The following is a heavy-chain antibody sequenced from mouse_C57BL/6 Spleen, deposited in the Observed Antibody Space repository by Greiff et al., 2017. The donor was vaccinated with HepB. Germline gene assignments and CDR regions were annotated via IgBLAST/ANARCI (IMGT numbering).Heavy chain of an antibody. J-gene: IGHJ2*01. Sequence: EVKLVESGGGLVKPGGSLKLSCAASGFTFSSYAMSWVRQTPEKRLEWVATISDGGSYTYYPDNVKGRFTISRDNAKNNLYLQMSHLKSEDTAMYFCAREVTYDYAGAGGEYFDYWGQGTPLTVSS. CDR2: ISDGGSYT. CDR1: GFTFSSYA. V-gene: IGHV5-4*01. CDR3: AREVTYDYAGAGGEYFDY. D-gene: IGHD2-4*01.